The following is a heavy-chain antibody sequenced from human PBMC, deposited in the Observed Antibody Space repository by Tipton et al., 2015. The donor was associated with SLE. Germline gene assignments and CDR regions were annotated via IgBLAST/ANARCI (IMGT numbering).Heavy chain of an antibody. J-gene: IGHJ1*01. Sequence: TLSLTCAVYGGSFSGYYWSWIRQPAGKGLEWIGYIYISGSTNYNPSLKSRVTISVDTSKNQFSLKLSSVTAADTAVYYCARVRIVGATRPYFQHWGQGTLGTVSS. V-gene: IGHV4-4*09. CDR2: IYISGST. CDR1: GGSFSGYY. CDR3: ARVRIVGATRPYFQH. D-gene: IGHD1-26*01.